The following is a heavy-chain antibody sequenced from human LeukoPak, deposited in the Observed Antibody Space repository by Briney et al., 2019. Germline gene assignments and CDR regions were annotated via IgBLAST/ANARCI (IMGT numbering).Heavy chain of an antibody. V-gene: IGHV3-23*01. J-gene: IGHJ4*02. D-gene: IGHD2-21*02. CDR1: GFNFANHA. Sequence: GGSLRLSCAASGFNFANHAMSWVRQTPGKGLEWVSAISGGGDITYYADSVTGRFTISRDNSKDTLFLQMHSLRPGDTAVYYCVREDTPATANYWGQGTLVTITS. CDR3: VREDTPATANY. CDR2: ISGGGDIT.